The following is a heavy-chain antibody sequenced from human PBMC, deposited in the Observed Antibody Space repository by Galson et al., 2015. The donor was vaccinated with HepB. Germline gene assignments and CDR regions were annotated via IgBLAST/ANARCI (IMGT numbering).Heavy chain of an antibody. CDR1: GYTFTGYY. J-gene: IGHJ6*02. CDR3: ARAPLYSSGWYSPQGYYGMDV. V-gene: IGHV1-2*04. CDR2: INPNSGGT. Sequence: SVKVSCKASGYTFTGYYMHWVRQAPGQGLEWMGWINPNSGGTNYAQKFQGWVTMTRDTSISTAYMELSRLRSDDTAVYYCARAPLYSSGWYSPQGYYGMDVWGQGTTVTVSS. D-gene: IGHD6-19*01.